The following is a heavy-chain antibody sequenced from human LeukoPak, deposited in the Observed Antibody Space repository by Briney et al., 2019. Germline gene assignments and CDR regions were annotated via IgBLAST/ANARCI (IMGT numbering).Heavy chain of an antibody. CDR3: ARYSSGWYSFDY. CDR1: GYSINSGYY. J-gene: IGHJ4*02. CDR2: IYHSGST. Sequence: SETLSLTCTVSGYSINSGYYWGWIRQPPGKGLEWIGSIYHSGSTYYNPSLKSRVTISVDTSKNQFSLKLSSVTAADTAVYYCARYSSGWYSFDYWGQGTLVTVSS. D-gene: IGHD6-19*01. V-gene: IGHV4-38-2*02.